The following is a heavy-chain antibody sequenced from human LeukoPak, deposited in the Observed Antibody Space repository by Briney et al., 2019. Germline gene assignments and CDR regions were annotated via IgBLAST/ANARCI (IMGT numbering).Heavy chain of an antibody. Sequence: GGSLRLSCAASGFTFSSYDMHWVRQATGKGLEWVSAIGTAGDTYYPGSVKGRFTISRENAKNSLYLQMNSLRAGDTAVYYCAGDAGGYYYGSGQGAFDIWGQGTMVTVSS. D-gene: IGHD3-10*01. CDR2: IGTAGDT. CDR3: AGDAGGYYYGSGQGAFDI. J-gene: IGHJ3*02. V-gene: IGHV3-13*01. CDR1: GFTFSSYD.